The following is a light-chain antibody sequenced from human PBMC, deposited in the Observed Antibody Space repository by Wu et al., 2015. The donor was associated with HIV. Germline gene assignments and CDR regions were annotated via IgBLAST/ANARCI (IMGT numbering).Light chain of an antibody. J-gene: IGKJ4*01. CDR3: QQHASSPLT. CDR2: AAS. Sequence: EIVLTQSPGTLSLSPGQSATLSCRASQPVINDYLAWYQQKPGQAPRLLMHAASRRATGIPDRFSGSVSGTDFTLTITRLEPDDFATYYCQQHASSPLTFGGGTKVEIK. V-gene: IGKV3-20*01. CDR1: QPVINDY.